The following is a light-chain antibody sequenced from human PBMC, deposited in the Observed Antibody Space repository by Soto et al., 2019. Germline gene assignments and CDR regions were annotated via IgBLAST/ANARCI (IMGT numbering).Light chain of an antibody. CDR2: DDT. CDR3: QVWHTTSDHVV. CDR1: NIGSKT. V-gene: IGLV3-21*02. Sequence: SYELTQPPSVSVAPGQTARITCGGINIGSKTVHWYQQKPGQAPVVVVYDDTDRPSGIPERFSGSNSGNTATLTISGVEAGDEADYYCQVWHTTSDHVVFGGGTKVTVL. J-gene: IGLJ3*02.